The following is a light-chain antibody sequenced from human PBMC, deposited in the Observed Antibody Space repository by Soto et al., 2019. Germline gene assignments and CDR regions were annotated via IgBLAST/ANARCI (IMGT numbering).Light chain of an antibody. J-gene: IGLJ2*01. CDR2: SSD. CDR3: AAWDDSLNAVV. V-gene: IGLV1-44*01. Sequence: QSVLTQPPSASGTPGQTVIISCSGTRSNIGSHAVNWYQQLPGTAPKRLIFSSDVRPSGVPDRFSGSKSGTSASLAISGLQPEGEATYSCAAWDDSLNAVVFGGGTKVTVL. CDR1: RSNIGSHA.